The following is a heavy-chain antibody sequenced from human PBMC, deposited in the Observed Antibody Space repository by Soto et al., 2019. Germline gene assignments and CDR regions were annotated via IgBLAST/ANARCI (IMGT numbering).Heavy chain of an antibody. CDR3: ARRSDFFYYYGMDV. V-gene: IGHV4-59*04. Sequence: SETLSLTCTVSGGSISSYYWSWIRQPPGKGLEWIGSIYYSGSTYYSPSLKSRVTISVDTSKNTLYLQMNSLRAEDTAVYYCARRSDFFYYYGMDVWGQGTTVTV. D-gene: IGHD3-3*01. CDR1: GGSISSYY. CDR2: IYYSGST. J-gene: IGHJ6*02.